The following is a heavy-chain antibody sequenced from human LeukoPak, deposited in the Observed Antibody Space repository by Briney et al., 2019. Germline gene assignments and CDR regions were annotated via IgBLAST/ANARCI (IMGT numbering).Heavy chain of an antibody. CDR2: IYYSGST. Sequence: SETLSLTCTVSGGSISSGGYYWSWIRQHPGKGLEWIGYIYYSGSTYYNPSLKSRVTISVDTSKNQFSLKLSSVTAADTAVYYCARGRMAAGMTRFDYWGQGTLVTVPS. CDR1: GGSISSGGYY. V-gene: IGHV4-31*03. J-gene: IGHJ4*02. CDR3: ARGRMAAGMTRFDY. D-gene: IGHD6-13*01.